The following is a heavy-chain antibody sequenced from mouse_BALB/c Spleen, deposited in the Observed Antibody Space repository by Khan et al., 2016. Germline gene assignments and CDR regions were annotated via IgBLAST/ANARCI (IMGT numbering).Heavy chain of an antibody. D-gene: IGHD2-12*01. CDR3: DTLYSCLSDFDV. CDR1: GFNIKDYY. J-gene: IGHJ1*01. CDR2: IDPENGNT. Sequence: VQLQQPGAELVRPGALVKLSCKATGFNIKDYYMHWVKQRPEQGLEWIGWIDPENGNTIYDPKFQGKASITADTSSNTAYLQLSSLTSEDTAVYYCDTLYSCLSDFDVWGAGTTVTVSS. V-gene: IGHV14-1*02.